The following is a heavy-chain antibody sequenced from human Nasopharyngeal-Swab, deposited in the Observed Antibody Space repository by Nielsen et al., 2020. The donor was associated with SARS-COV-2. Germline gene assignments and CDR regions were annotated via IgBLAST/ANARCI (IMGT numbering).Heavy chain of an antibody. CDR3: AADDPLSMTTVDY. CDR1: GYTFTSYG. Sequence: ASVKVSCKASGYTFTSYGISWVRQAPGQGLEWMGWISAYNGNTNYAQKFQERVTITRDMSTSTAYMELSSLRSEDTAVYYCAADDPLSMTTVDYWGQGTLVTVSS. V-gene: IGHV1-18*01. D-gene: IGHD4-17*01. CDR2: ISAYNGNT. J-gene: IGHJ4*02.